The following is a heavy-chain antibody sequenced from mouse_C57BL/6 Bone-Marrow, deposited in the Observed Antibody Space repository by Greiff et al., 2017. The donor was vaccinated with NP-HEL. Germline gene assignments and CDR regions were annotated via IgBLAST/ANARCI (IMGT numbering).Heavy chain of an antibody. Sequence: EVQLQQSGTVLARPGASVKMSCKTSGYTFTSYWMHWVKQRPGQGLEWIGAIYPGNSDTSYNQKFKGKAKLTAVTSASTAYMELSSLTNEDSAVYYCTRSGATVVATPFDYWGQGTTLTVSS. V-gene: IGHV1-5*01. J-gene: IGHJ2*01. CDR3: TRSGATVVATPFDY. CDR2: IYPGNSDT. CDR1: GYTFTSYW. D-gene: IGHD1-1*01.